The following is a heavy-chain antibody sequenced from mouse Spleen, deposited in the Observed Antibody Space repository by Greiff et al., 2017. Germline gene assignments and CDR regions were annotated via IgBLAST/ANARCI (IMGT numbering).Heavy chain of an antibody. J-gene: IGHJ2*01. CDR1: GYTFTSYW. CDR2: IDPSDSYT. Sequence: QVQLKQPGAELVMPGASVKLSCKASGYTFTSYWMHWVKQRPGQGLEWIGEIDPSDSYTNYNQKFKGKATLTVDKSSSTAYMQLSSLTSEDSAVYYCARVDYYGSSYGYWGQGTTLTVSS. V-gene: IGHV1-69*01. CDR3: ARVDYYGSSYGY. D-gene: IGHD1-1*01.